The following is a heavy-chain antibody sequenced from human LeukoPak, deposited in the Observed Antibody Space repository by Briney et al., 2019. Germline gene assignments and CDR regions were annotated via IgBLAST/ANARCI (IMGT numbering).Heavy chain of an antibody. CDR3: ARGSDYGDY. CDR1: GGSISSYY. J-gene: IGHJ4*02. Sequence: PSETLSLTCTVSGGSISSYYWSRIRQPPGKGLEWIGFMYYSGSTNYNPSLKSRVTISINTSKNQFSLRLSSVTAADTAVYYCARGSDYGDYWGQGTLVTVSS. CDR2: MYYSGST. D-gene: IGHD3-3*01. V-gene: IGHV4-59*01.